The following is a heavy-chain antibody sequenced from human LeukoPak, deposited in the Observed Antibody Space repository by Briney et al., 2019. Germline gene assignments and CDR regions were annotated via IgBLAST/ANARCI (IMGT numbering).Heavy chain of an antibody. CDR1: GGSINSRSDC. CDR3: ARRPGEYGGNDFDY. D-gene: IGHD4/OR15-4a*01. Sequence: SETLSLTCTVSGGSINSRSDCWGWLRQPPGKGLEWIGSIYYSGSTHYNPSLKSRVTMSIDTSKNQFSLRLSSVTAADTAVYYCARRPGEYGGNDFDYWGQGTLVTVSS. CDR2: IYYSGST. V-gene: IGHV4-39*01. J-gene: IGHJ4*02.